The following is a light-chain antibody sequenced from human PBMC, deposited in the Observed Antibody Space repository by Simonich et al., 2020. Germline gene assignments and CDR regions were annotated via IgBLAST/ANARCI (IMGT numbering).Light chain of an antibody. CDR3: SSYTSSSPWV. CDR2: DVS. CDR1: SSDVGGYNY. V-gene: IGLV2-14*01. Sequence: QSALTHPASVSGSPGQSIPISCTGTSSDVGGYNYVPWYQQHPGKAPKLMIYDVSKRPSGVSTRYSGSKSGNTASLTISGLQAEDEADYYCSSYTSSSPWVFGGGTKLTVL. J-gene: IGLJ3*02.